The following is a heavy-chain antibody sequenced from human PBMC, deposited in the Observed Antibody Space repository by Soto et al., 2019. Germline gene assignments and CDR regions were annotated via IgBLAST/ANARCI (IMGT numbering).Heavy chain of an antibody. J-gene: IGHJ4*02. CDR3: ARDNFRRYSYGAFDY. Sequence: EVQLVESGGGLVQPGGSLRLSCAASGFTFSSYWMSWVRQAPGKGLEWVANIKQDGSEKYYVDSVKGRFTISRDNAKNSLYLQMNSLRAEDTAVYYCARDNFRRYSYGAFDYWGQGTLVTVSS. CDR2: IKQDGSEK. CDR1: GFTFSSYW. V-gene: IGHV3-7*01. D-gene: IGHD5-18*01.